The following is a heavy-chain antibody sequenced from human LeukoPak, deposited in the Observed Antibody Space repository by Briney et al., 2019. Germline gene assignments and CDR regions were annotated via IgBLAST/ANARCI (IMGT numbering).Heavy chain of an antibody. CDR2: INAGNGNT. CDR1: GYTFTSYA. J-gene: IGHJ4*02. V-gene: IGHV1-3*01. D-gene: IGHD6-13*01. CDR3: ARGALGGYSSSWYYDFDY. Sequence: GASVKVSCKASGYTFTSYAMHWVRQAPGQRLEWMGWINAGNGNTKYSQKFQGRVTITRDTSASTAYMELSSLRSEDTAVYYCARGALGGYSSSWYYDFDYWGQGTLVTVS.